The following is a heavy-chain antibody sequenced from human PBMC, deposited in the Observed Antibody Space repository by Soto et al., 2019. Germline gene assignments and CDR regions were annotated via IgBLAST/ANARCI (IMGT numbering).Heavy chain of an antibody. CDR1: GFTFSSYG. D-gene: IGHD1-1*01. Sequence: GGSLRLSCAASGFTFSSYGMHWVRQAPGKGLEWVAVIWYDGSNKYYADSVKGRFTISRDNSKNTLYLQMNSLRAEDTAVYYCARDKNEEHGGYYFDYWGQGTLVTVSS. CDR2: IWYDGSNK. V-gene: IGHV3-33*01. CDR3: ARDKNEEHGGYYFDY. J-gene: IGHJ4*02.